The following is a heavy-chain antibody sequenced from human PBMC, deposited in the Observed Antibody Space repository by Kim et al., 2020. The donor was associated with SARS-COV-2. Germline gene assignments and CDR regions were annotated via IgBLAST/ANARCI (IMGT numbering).Heavy chain of an antibody. D-gene: IGHD6-19*01. CDR3: ARGTYSSGWYWFDP. J-gene: IGHJ5*02. Sequence: ADSVKGRFTIYRDNAKNSLYLQMNSLRAEDTAVYYCARGTYSSGWYWFDPWGQGTLVTVSS. V-gene: IGHV3-11*04.